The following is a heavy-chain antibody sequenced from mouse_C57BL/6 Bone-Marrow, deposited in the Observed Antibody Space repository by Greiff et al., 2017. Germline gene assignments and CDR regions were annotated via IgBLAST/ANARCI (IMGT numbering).Heavy chain of an antibody. Sequence: EVKLMESGEGLVKPGGSLKLSCAASGFTFSSYAMSWVRQTPEKRLEWVAYISSGGDYIYYADTVKGRFTISRDNARNTLYLQMSSLKSKDTAMYYCTRVGYGNYEYYFDYWGQGTTLTVSS. J-gene: IGHJ2*01. CDR1: GFTFSSYA. CDR2: ISSGGDYI. CDR3: TRVGYGNYEYYFDY. D-gene: IGHD2-1*01. V-gene: IGHV5-9-1*02.